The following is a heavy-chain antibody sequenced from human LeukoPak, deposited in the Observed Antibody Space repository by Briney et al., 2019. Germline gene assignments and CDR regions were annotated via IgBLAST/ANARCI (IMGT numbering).Heavy chain of an antibody. CDR3: ARGLVGATGWFDP. V-gene: IGHV1-2*06. D-gene: IGHD1-26*01. CDR2: INPNSGGA. Sequence: GASVKVCCKASGYTFTGYYMHWVRQAPGQGLEWMGRINPNSGGANYAQKFQGRVTMTRDTSISTAYMELSRLRSDDTAVYYCARGLVGATGWFDPWGQGTLVTVSS. J-gene: IGHJ5*02. CDR1: GYTFTGYY.